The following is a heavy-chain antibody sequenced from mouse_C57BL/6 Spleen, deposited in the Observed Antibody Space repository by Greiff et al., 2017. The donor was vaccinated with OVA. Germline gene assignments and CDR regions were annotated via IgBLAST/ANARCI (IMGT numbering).Heavy chain of an antibody. Sequence: VQLQQSGPGMVKPSQSLSLTCTVTGYSITSGYDWHWIRHFPGNKLEWMGYISYSGSTNYNPSLKSRISITHDTSKNHFFLKLNSVTTEDTATYYCASSYGYYAMDYWGQGTSVTVSS. D-gene: IGHD1-1*02. J-gene: IGHJ4*01. CDR3: ASSYGYYAMDY. CDR2: ISYSGST. V-gene: IGHV3-1*01. CDR1: GYSITSGYD.